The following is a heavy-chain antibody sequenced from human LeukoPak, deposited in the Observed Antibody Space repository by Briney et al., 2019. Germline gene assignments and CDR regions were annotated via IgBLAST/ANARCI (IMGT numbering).Heavy chain of an antibody. J-gene: IGHJ4*02. V-gene: IGHV4-31*03. CDR3: ARGLSDYPSDY. CDR1: GVSISGGGYY. CDR2: IYYSGST. Sequence: ASETLSLTCTVSGVSISGGGYYWSWLRQHPGKGLEWIGYIYYSGSTYYNPSLKSRVTISVDTSKNQFSLKLSSVTAADTAVYYCARGLSDYPSDYWGQGTLVTVSS. D-gene: IGHD4-17*01.